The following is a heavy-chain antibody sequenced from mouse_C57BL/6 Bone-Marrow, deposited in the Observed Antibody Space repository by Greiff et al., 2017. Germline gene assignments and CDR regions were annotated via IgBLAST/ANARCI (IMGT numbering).Heavy chain of an antibody. CDR3: ARERDYYGNYYAMDY. CDR1: GYTFTDYY. Sequence: EVHLVESGPVLVKPGASVKMSCKASGYTFTDYYMNWVKQSPGKSLEWIGAINPYNGGTSYNQKFKGKATLTVDKSSSTAYMELNSLTSEDSAVYYYARERDYYGNYYAMDYWGQGTSVTVSS. J-gene: IGHJ4*01. D-gene: IGHD1-1*01. CDR2: INPYNGGT. V-gene: IGHV1-19*01.